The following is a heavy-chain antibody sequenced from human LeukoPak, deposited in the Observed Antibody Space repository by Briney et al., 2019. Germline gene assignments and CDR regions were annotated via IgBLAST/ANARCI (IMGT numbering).Heavy chain of an antibody. CDR2: IYHSGST. CDR1: GYSISSGYY. Sequence: SETLSLTCAVSGYSISSGYYWGWFRQPPGKGLEWIGSIYHSGSTYYNPSLKSRVTISVDTSKNQFSLKLSSVTAADTAVYYCASGKYYYDSSGSDYWGQGTLVTVSS. D-gene: IGHD3-22*01. CDR3: ASGKYYYDSSGSDY. J-gene: IGHJ4*02. V-gene: IGHV4-38-2*01.